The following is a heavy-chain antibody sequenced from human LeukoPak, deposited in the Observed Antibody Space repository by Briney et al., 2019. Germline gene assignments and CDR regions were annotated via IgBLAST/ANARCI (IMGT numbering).Heavy chain of an antibody. CDR2: IRYDGKNT. V-gene: IGHV3-30*02. CDR3: AKATSTTVAPRDAFDV. D-gene: IGHD4-23*01. CDR1: GFTFNDYG. Sequence: GGSLRLSCSTSGFTFNDYGIHWVRQAPGKGLEWLAFIRYDGKNTYYADSVKGRFTIARDNSKSTLSLQMNSLRSEDTSLYYCAKATSTTVAPRDAFDVWGQGTMVTVSS. J-gene: IGHJ3*01.